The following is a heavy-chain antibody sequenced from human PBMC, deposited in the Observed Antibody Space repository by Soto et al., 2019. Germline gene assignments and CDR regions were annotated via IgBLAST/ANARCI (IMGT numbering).Heavy chain of an antibody. J-gene: IGHJ6*02. Sequence: PGGSLRLSCAASGFTFSSYGMHWDRQAPGKGLEWVAVIWYDGSNKYYADSVKGRFTISRDNSKNTPYLQMNSLRAEDTAVYYCARYRIDYYYYYGMDVWGQGTTVTVSS. D-gene: IGHD1-1*01. CDR3: ARYRIDYYYYYGMDV. CDR2: IWYDGSNK. V-gene: IGHV3-33*01. CDR1: GFTFSSYG.